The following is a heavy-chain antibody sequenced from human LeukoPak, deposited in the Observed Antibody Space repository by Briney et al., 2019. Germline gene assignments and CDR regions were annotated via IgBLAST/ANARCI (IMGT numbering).Heavy chain of an antibody. CDR1: GFTFTSYA. CDR2: ISGSGGHT. Sequence: GGSLRLSCTASGFTFTSYAMTWVRQAPGKGLEWVSGISGSGGHTYNADSVESRFTISRDNSKNTLYLQMNSLRAEDTAVYYCANNWEWELGGLNAFDIWGQGTMVTVSS. V-gene: IGHV3-23*01. D-gene: IGHD1-26*01. CDR3: ANNWEWELGGLNAFDI. J-gene: IGHJ3*02.